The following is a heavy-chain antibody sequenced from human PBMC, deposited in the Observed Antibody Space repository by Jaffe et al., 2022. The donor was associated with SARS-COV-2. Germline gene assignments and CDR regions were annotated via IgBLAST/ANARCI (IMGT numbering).Heavy chain of an antibody. CDR3: AKEGSQYDCSSTSCPKNYYYYYMDV. J-gene: IGHJ6*03. V-gene: IGHV3-23*04. Sequence: EVQLVESGGGLVQPGGSLRLSCAASGFTFSSYAMSWVRQAPGKGLEWVSAISGSGGSTYYADSVKGRFTISRDNSKNTLYLQMNSLRAEDTAVYYCAKEGSQYDCSSTSCPKNYYYYYMDVWGKGTTVTVSS. CDR1: GFTFSSYA. CDR2: ISGSGGST. D-gene: IGHD2-2*01.